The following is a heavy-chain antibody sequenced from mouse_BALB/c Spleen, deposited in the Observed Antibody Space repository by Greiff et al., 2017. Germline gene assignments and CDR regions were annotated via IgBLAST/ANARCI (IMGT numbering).Heavy chain of an antibody. CDR3: TRDYGNYPYFDY. V-gene: IGHV5-6-4*01. CDR2: ISSGGSYT. CDR1: GFTFSSYT. D-gene: IGHD2-1*01. Sequence: EVQGVESGGGLVKPGGSLKLSCAASGFTFSSYTMSWVRQTPEKRLEWVATISSGGSYTYYPDSVKGRFTISRDNAKNTLYLQMSSLKSEDTAMYYCTRDYGNYPYFDYWGQGTTLTVSS. J-gene: IGHJ2*01.